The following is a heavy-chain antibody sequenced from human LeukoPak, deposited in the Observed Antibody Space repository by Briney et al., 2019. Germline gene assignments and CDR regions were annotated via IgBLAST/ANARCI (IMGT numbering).Heavy chain of an antibody. CDR1: GGSISSHY. Sequence: SETRSLTCTVAGGSISSHYGSWIRQPPGKGLEGIGYIYYSGSTNYNPSLKSRVTISVDTSKNQFSLKLSSVTAADTAVYYCARESGSSSWYTLWGQGTLVTVSS. CDR3: ARESGSSSWYTL. D-gene: IGHD6-13*01. V-gene: IGHV4-59*11. CDR2: IYYSGST. J-gene: IGHJ4*02.